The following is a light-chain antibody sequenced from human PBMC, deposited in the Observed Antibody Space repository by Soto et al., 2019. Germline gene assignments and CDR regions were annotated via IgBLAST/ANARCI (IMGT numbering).Light chain of an antibody. CDR1: QSVSSY. CDR3: QQYGGSPIT. CDR2: DAS. V-gene: IGKV3-11*01. Sequence: EIVLTQSPATLSLSPGERATLFCRASQSVSSYLAWYQQKPGQAPRLLIYDASNRATGIPARFSGSGSGTDFTLTITRPEPEDFVIYYCQQYGGSPITFGQGTRLEIK. J-gene: IGKJ5*01.